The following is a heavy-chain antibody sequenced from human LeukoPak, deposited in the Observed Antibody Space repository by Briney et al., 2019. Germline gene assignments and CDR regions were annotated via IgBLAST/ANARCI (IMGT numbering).Heavy chain of an antibody. CDR2: INTNTGDP. Sequence: ASVKVSCKASGYTFTSYAMNWVRQAPGQGLELMGWINTNTGDPTYAQGFTGRFVLSLDTSVSTAYLQISSLKAEDTAVYYCARDIPPVAAGPAVDYWGQGTLVTVSS. V-gene: IGHV7-4-1*02. J-gene: IGHJ4*02. CDR1: GYTFTSYA. D-gene: IGHD6-13*01. CDR3: ARDIPPVAAGPAVDY.